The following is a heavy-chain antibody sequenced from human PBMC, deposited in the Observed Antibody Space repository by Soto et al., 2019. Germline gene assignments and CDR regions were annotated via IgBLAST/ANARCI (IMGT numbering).Heavy chain of an antibody. D-gene: IGHD3-3*01. CDR3: ARDRTVIRFYSSIFDYYGLDV. CDR2: INPKSGGT. V-gene: IGHV1-2*04. J-gene: IGHJ6*02. Sequence: QVQLVQSGAEVTKPGASVKVSCKASGYTFTGHYMHWVRQAPGQGLEWLGWINPKSGGTDYAQKFQGWVTMTRDAAITTDYMELSRLRSDDTAVYFCARDRTVIRFYSSIFDYYGLDVWGQGTKVTVSS. CDR1: GYTFTGHY.